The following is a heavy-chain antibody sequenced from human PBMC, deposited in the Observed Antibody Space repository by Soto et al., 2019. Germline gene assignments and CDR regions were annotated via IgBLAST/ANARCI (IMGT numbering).Heavy chain of an antibody. J-gene: IGHJ6*02. CDR1: GGSISSGGYS. V-gene: IGHV4-30-2*06. CDR3: ARAPPGPSPRWLL. D-gene: IGHD3-10*01. Sequence: SETLSLTCTVSGGSISSGGYSWSWIRQSPEKGLEWIGCIYPTGNTYYHPSLKSRVTISVDTSRNQFSLNLTSVTAADTAVYYCARAPPGPSPRWLLCGQGTTVTVSS. CDR2: IYPTGNT.